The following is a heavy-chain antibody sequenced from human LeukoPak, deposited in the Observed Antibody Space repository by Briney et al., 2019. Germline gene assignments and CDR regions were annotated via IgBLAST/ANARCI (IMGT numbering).Heavy chain of an antibody. CDR1: GFTFSNAW. CDR3: TTGGAVRGVISIRNKRTDYYYYGMDV. CDR2: IKSKTDGGTT. Sequence: GGSLRLSCAASGFTFSNAWMSWVRQAPGKGLEWVGRIKSKTDGGTTDYAAPVKGRFTISRDDSKNTLYLQMNSLKTEDTAVYYCTTGGAVRGVISIRNKRTDYYYYGMDVWGQGTTVTVSS. J-gene: IGHJ6*02. D-gene: IGHD3-10*01. V-gene: IGHV3-15*01.